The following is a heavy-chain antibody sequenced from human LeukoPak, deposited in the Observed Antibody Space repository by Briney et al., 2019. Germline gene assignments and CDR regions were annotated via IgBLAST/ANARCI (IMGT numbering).Heavy chain of an antibody. CDR3: ASPFIVVPAAIP. D-gene: IGHD2-2*02. CDR1: GGSFSGYY. J-gene: IGHJ5*02. Sequence: SETLSLTCAVYGGSFSGYYWSWIRQPPGKGLEWIGEINHSGSTNYNPSLKSRVTISVDTSKNQFSLKLSSVTAADTAVYYYASPFIVVPAAIPWGQGTLVTVSS. V-gene: IGHV4-34*01. CDR2: INHSGST.